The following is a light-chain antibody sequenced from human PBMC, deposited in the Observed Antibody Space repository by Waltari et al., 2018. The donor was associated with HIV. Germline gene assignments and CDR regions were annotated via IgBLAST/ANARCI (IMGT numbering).Light chain of an antibody. CDR2: DAS. CDR1: QNITNK. CDR3: QQYKYWPET. Sequence: EVVLTQAPSTLSVSLGEGPSLSCRASQNITNKLGWYQQKAGQAPRLLIYDASRRATAIPDRFSGSGSGTEFNLTISRLVFEDVAVYVCQQYKYWPETFGQGTKVEIK. V-gene: IGKV3D-15*01. J-gene: IGKJ1*01.